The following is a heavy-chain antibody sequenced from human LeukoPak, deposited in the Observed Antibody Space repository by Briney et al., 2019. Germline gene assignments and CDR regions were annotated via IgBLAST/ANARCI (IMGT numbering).Heavy chain of an antibody. J-gene: IGHJ5*02. Sequence: ASVKVSCKASGYTFTSYGISWVRQAPGQGLEWMGWISAYNGNTNYAQKLQGRVTMTTDTSTSTAYMELRSLRSDDTAVYYCARPRGDYDESSGQLEIWWFDPWGQGTLVTVSS. V-gene: IGHV1-18*01. CDR3: ARPRGDYDESSGQLEIWWFDP. CDR2: ISAYNGNT. CDR1: GYTFTSYG. D-gene: IGHD3-22*01.